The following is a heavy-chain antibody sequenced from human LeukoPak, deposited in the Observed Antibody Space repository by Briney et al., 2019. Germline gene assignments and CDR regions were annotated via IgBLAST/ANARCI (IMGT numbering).Heavy chain of an antibody. D-gene: IGHD3-10*01. Sequence: PGGGLRVSCAASGFTFSSDSMNSVRQAPGKGGGWGSYISSSISTIYYADSVKGRFTISRDNAKNSLYLQMNSLRDEDTAVYYCARDSGTALRRYYYYMDVWGKGTTVTVSS. V-gene: IGHV3-48*02. CDR3: ARDSGTALRRYYYYMDV. J-gene: IGHJ6*03. CDR2: ISSSISTI. CDR1: GFTFSSDS.